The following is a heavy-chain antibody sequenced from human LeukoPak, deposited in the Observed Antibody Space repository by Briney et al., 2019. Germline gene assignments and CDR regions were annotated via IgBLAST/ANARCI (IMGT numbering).Heavy chain of an antibody. CDR3: VRDRDYSAGFPYYYMDV. CDR1: GFTFSSFG. V-gene: IGHV3-33*01. J-gene: IGHJ6*03. CDR2: IWDDGSSK. Sequence: GRSLRLSCAASGFTFSSFGMHWARQAPGKGLEWVALIWDDGSSKNYADSVKSRFTISRDNSKNTLYLQTDSLRVDDTAVYYCVRDRDYSAGFPYYYMDVWGTGTTVTVSS. D-gene: IGHD4-11*01.